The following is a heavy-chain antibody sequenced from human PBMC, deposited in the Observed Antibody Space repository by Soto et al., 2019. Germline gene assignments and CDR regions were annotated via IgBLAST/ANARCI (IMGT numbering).Heavy chain of an antibody. J-gene: IGHJ4*02. CDR3: ARGSTMGAWGLDY. CDR2: IIPILGIA. Sequence: SVKVSCKASGGTFSSYTISWVRQAPGQGLEWMGRIIPILGIANYAQKFQGRVTITADKSTSTAYMELSSLRSEDTAVYHCARGSTMGAWGLDYWGQGTPVTVSS. D-gene: IGHD1-26*01. CDR1: GGTFSSYT. V-gene: IGHV1-69*02.